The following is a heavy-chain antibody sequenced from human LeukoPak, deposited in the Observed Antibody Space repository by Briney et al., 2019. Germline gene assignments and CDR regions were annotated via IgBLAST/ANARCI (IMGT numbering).Heavy chain of an antibody. CDR2: IYHSGST. J-gene: IGHJ4*02. CDR1: GGSISSSNW. D-gene: IGHD3-22*01. V-gene: IGHV4-4*02. Sequence: PSGTLSLTCAVSGGSISSSNWWSWVRQPPGKGLEWIGEIYHSGSTNYNPSLKSRVTISVDKSKNQFSLKLSSVTAADTAVYYCARGSGTMIREYYFDYWGQGTLVTVSS. CDR3: ARGSGTMIREYYFDY.